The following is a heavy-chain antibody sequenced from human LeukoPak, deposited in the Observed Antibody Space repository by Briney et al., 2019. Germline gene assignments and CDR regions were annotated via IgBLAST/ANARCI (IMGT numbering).Heavy chain of an antibody. J-gene: IGHJ3*02. D-gene: IGHD3-22*01. Sequence: GASVKVSCKASGYTFTGYYMHWVRQAPGQGLEWMGWINPNSGGTNYAQKFQGRVTMTRDTSISTAYMELSRLRSDDTAVYYCARAPHRSGYYQDAFDIWGQGTMVTVSS. CDR3: ARAPHRSGYYQDAFDI. CDR1: GYTFTGYY. CDR2: INPNSGGT. V-gene: IGHV1-2*02.